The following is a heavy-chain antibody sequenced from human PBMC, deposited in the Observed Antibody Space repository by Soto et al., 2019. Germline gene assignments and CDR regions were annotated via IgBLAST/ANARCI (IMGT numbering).Heavy chain of an antibody. CDR1: GYTFTSYG. CDR2: ISAYNGNT. CDR3: ARDKARWELSASDY. J-gene: IGHJ4*02. Sequence: QVQLVQSGAEVKKPGASVKVSCKASGYTFTSYGISWVRQAPGQGLEWMGWISAYNGNTNYAQKLQGRVTMTTDTSTSTADVELRSQRSDDTAVYFCARDKARWELSASDYWGQGTLVTVSS. D-gene: IGHD3-16*02. V-gene: IGHV1-18*01.